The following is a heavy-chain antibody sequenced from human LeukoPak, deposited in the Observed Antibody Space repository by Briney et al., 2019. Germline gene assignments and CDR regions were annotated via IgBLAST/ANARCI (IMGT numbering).Heavy chain of an antibody. Sequence: GGSLRLSCAAFEFRFSNYWMTWVRQAPGKGLEWVSSISSSSTYIYYTDLVKGRFTISRDNTKNSLFLQMNSLRAEDTAVYYCARAHHRRVYDYVWGSYPYWGQGTLVTVSS. CDR2: ISSSSTYI. D-gene: IGHD3-16*02. J-gene: IGHJ4*02. CDR1: EFRFSNYW. CDR3: ARAHHRRVYDYVWGSYPY. V-gene: IGHV3-21*01.